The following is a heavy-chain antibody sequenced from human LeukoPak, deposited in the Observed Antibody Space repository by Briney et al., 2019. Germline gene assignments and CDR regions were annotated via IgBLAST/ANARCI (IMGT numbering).Heavy chain of an antibody. D-gene: IGHD3-22*01. CDR1: GFTFSNHE. Sequence: GGSLRLSCIVSGFTFSNHEMNWVRQAPGKGLEWVSYISSSGSAKYYAGSVKGRFTISRDNAQNSLDLQMSSLRAEDTAIYYCARAAFYDTSGYYRPDFWGQGTLVTVSS. J-gene: IGHJ4*02. CDR2: ISSSGSAK. CDR3: ARAAFYDTSGYYRPDF. V-gene: IGHV3-48*03.